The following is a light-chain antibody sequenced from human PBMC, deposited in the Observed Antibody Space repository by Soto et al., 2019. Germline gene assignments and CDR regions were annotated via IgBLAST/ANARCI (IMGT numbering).Light chain of an antibody. J-gene: IGKJ1*01. V-gene: IGKV3-20*01. CDR1: QSFSSSY. CDR3: QQYGDSPWA. CDR2: GDS. Sequence: EIVLTQSPGTLSLSPGEGATLSCRTSQSFSSSYLAWYQQKPGQAPRLLIYGDSSRAAGIPDRFSGSGSGTDFTLTISSLEPEDFAVYYCQQYGDSPWAFGQGTKVEVK.